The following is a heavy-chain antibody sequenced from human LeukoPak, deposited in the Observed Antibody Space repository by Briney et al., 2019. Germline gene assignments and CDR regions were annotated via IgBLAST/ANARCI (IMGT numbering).Heavy chain of an antibody. J-gene: IGHJ4*02. CDR3: ARDRYCSTTSCSPTGLAY. Sequence: GGTLRLSCAASGFTFIDYSMSWIRQAPGQGLEWVSYISPTSDYTSYADSVKGRFTIFRDNDKDSLFLQMNSLRAEDTAVYYCARDRYCSTTSCSPTGLAYWGQGTLVTVSS. V-gene: IGHV3-11*06. D-gene: IGHD2-2*01. CDR1: GFTFIDYS. CDR2: ISPTSDYT.